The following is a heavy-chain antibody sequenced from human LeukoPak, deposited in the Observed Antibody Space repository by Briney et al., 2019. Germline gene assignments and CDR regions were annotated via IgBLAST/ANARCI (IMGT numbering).Heavy chain of an antibody. Sequence: GGSLRLPCVGSGLTFRSHAMSWVRQAPEKGLEFVSGIYENGGTTYYADSVKGRFSISRDNSKNTLYLQMDGLRGEDTAVYYCAKDFRVGYSAHFDYWGQGALVTVSS. D-gene: IGHD2-21*01. CDR1: GLTFRSHA. J-gene: IGHJ4*02. CDR2: IYENGGTT. V-gene: IGHV3-23*01. CDR3: AKDFRVGYSAHFDY.